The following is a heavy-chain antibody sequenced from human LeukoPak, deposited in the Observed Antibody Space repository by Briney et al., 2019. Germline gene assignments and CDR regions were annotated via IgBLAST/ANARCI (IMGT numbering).Heavy chain of an antibody. J-gene: IGHJ4*02. V-gene: IGHV3-43*02. D-gene: IGHD6-19*01. CDR2: ISGGGDST. Sequence: PGGSLTLSCAASGFTFGDYALHWVRQVPGEGLEWVSLISGGGDSTYYADSVKGRFTISRDNSKNSLYLQMNSLGTEDTALYYCTEADSSGWYSSGDYWGQETLVTVSS. CDR3: TEADSSGWYSSGDY. CDR1: GFTFGDYA.